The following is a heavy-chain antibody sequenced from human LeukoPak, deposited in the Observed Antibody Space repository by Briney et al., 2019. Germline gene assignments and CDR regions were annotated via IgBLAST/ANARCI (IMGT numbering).Heavy chain of an antibody. Sequence: GGSLRLSCAASGFTFSSYSMNWVRQAPGKGLEWVSSISVGGTYIYYAESLKGRFTISRDNAKNSLYLQMNSLRAEETAVYYCAGVGDYSEYGRTTAPDYWGEGPLVTLSS. D-gene: IGHD4-17*01. CDR2: ISVGGTYI. CDR3: AGVGDYSEYGRTTAPDY. CDR1: GFTFSSYS. V-gene: IGHV3-21*01. J-gene: IGHJ4*02.